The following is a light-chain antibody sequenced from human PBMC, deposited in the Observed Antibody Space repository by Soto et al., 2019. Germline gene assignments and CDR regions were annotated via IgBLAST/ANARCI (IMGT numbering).Light chain of an antibody. CDR3: HKYNSAPLT. J-gene: IGKJ4*01. CDR2: AAS. V-gene: IGKV1-27*01. Sequence: DIQMTQSPSTLSASVGDRVTITCRASQGISNALAWYQQRPGKVPRLLMYAASTLQSGVPSRFSGSGSGTDFTLTISSLQPEDVAAYYCHKYNSAPLTFGGGTKVDIK. CDR1: QGISNA.